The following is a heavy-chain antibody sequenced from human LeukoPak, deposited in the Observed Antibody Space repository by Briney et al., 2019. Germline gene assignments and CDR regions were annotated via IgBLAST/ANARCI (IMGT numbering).Heavy chain of an antibody. J-gene: IGHJ4*02. V-gene: IGHV4-31*03. CDR1: GGSISSGGYY. CDR2: IYYSGST. CDR3: ARTSHDSGSYLRYISGTVFFDY. Sequence: PSETLSLTCTVSGGSISSGGYYWSWIRQHPGKGLEWIGYIYYSGSTYYNPSLKSRVTISVDTSKNQFSLKLSSVTAANTAVYYCARTSHDSGSYLRYISGTVFFDYWGQGTLVTVSS. D-gene: IGHD1-26*01.